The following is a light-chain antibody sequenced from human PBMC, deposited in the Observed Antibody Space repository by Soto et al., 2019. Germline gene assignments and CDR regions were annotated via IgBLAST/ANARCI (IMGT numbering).Light chain of an antibody. Sequence: VLTQSPGTLSLSPGERATLSCRASQSVSNNYLAWYQQKPGQAPRLVIYGASNRATGIPDRFSASGSGTDFTLTISRLEPEDFAVYYCQQYISSPLTFGQGTKVYIK. CDR3: QQYISSPLT. J-gene: IGKJ1*01. CDR2: GAS. V-gene: IGKV3-20*01. CDR1: QSVSNNY.